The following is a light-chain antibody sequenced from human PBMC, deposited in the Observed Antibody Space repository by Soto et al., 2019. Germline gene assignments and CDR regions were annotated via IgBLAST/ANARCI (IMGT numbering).Light chain of an antibody. CDR1: QSISSY. V-gene: IGKV1-27*01. CDR3: QKYNSAPST. Sequence: DIQMTQSPSYLSASVGDRVTITCRASQSISSYLNWYQQKPGKAPKLLIYAASTLQSGVPSRFSGSGSGTDFTLTISSLQPEDVATYYCQKYNSAPSTFGGGTKVDIK. J-gene: IGKJ4*01. CDR2: AAS.